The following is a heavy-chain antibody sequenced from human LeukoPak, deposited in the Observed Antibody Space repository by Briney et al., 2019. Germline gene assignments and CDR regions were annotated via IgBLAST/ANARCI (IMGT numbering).Heavy chain of an antibody. CDR3: ARSGTGVGISTWAAFDY. Sequence: PGVSLTLSCIVSGFIFNHHHMVWLRHAPGKGLEWLSRNRNRANSYTTEYAASVKGRFSISRDDSKNSLYLQMNSLETEDTAIYYCARSGTGVGISTWAAFDYWGRGTLVTVSS. J-gene: IGHJ4*02. D-gene: IGHD3-10*01. CDR1: GFIFNHHH. CDR2: NRNRANSYTT. V-gene: IGHV3-72*01.